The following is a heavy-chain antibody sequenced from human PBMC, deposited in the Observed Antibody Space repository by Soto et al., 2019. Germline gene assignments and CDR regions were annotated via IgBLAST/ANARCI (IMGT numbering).Heavy chain of an antibody. CDR2: INHSGST. CDR1: GGSFSGYY. D-gene: IGHD6-13*01. Sequence: QVQLQQWGAGLFKPSETLSLTCAVYGGSFSGYYWSWIRPPPGKGLAWIGEINHSGSTNYNPSLMSRVTISVDTSKKQVSLKLSSVAAAYTAVYYCARRHAGRRDFDYWGQGTLVTVSS. J-gene: IGHJ4*02. CDR3: ARRHAGRRDFDY. V-gene: IGHV4-34*01.